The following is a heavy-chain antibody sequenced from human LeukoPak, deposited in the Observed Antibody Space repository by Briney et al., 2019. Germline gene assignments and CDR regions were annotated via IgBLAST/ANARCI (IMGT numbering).Heavy chain of an antibody. CDR2: IKSKTDGGTT. D-gene: IGHD2-2*01. Sequence: GGSLRLSCAASGFTFSNAWMSWVRQAPGKGLEWVGRIKSKTDGGTTDYAAPVKGRFTISRDDSKNTLYLQMNSLKTEDTAVYYCAKDRVLWDCSSTSCNRRVFDYWGQGTLVTVSS. CDR3: AKDRVLWDCSSTSCNRRVFDY. CDR1: GFTFSNAW. V-gene: IGHV3-15*01. J-gene: IGHJ4*02.